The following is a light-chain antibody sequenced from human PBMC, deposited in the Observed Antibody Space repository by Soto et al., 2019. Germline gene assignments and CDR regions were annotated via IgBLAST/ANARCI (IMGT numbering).Light chain of an antibody. CDR1: QSVSLS. CDR2: GAS. CDR3: QQYHILPSLT. V-gene: IGKV3-15*01. J-gene: IGKJ1*01. Sequence: EIVLTQSPATLSVSLGHSATLSCRSSQSVSLSLAWYQMRPGQPPRLLIYGASTRATDIPARFSGSGSGTDFTLTISSLQSEDFAVYCCQQYHILPSLTFGQGTKVEL.